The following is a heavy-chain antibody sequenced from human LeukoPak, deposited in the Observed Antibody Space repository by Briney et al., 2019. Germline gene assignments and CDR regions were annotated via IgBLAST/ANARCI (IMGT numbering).Heavy chain of an antibody. Sequence: SETLSLTCTVSGGSISSSSYYWGWIRQPPGKGLEWIGYIYHSGSTYYNPSLKSRVTISVDRSKNQFSLKLSSVTAADTAVYYCARGPIWTYYDSRYGGFDYWGQGTLVTVSS. J-gene: IGHJ4*02. D-gene: IGHD3-22*01. CDR1: GGSISSSSYY. CDR3: ARGPIWTYYDSRYGGFDY. V-gene: IGHV4-39*07. CDR2: IYHSGST.